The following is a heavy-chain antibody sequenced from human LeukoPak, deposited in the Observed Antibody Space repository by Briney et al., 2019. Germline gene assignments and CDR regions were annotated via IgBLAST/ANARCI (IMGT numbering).Heavy chain of an antibody. CDR1: GFTVSSNY. D-gene: IGHD6-19*01. CDR3: ATNIGSSGWYGGSFDY. Sequence: GGSLRLSCAASGFTVSSNYMSWVRQAPGKGLESVSVIYSGGSTYYADSVKGRFTISRDNSKNTLYLQMNSLIAEDTAVYYCATNIGSSGWYGGSFDYWGQGTLVTVSS. J-gene: IGHJ4*02. V-gene: IGHV3-53*01. CDR2: IYSGGST.